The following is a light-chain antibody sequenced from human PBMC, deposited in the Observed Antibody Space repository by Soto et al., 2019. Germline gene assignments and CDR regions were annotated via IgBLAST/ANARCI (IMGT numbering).Light chain of an antibody. Sequence: QSVLTQPASVSGSPGQSITLSCTGTSSDVGAYNYVSWYQQHPGKAPKLMIYDVSNRPSGVPNRFSGSKSGNTASLTISGLQAEDEAEYYCSSYTSSSTLVYVFGTGTKLTVL. CDR1: SSDVGAYNY. CDR3: SSYTSSSTLVYV. CDR2: DVS. J-gene: IGLJ1*01. V-gene: IGLV2-14*03.